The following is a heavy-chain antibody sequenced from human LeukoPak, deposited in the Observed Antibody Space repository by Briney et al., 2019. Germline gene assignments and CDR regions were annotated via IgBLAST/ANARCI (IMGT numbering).Heavy chain of an antibody. V-gene: IGHV3-72*01. CDR3: ARRGAGTYGAFDI. CDR2: TGNIANSYST. D-gene: IGHD6-13*01. Sequence: PGGSQRLSCAASGFTFSAHYMDWVRQAPGKGLEWVGRTGNIANSYSTEYAASVNGRFTISRDDSKNSLYLQMNSLKTEDTAVYFCARRGAGTYGAFDIWGQGTMVTVSS. CDR1: GFTFSAHY. J-gene: IGHJ3*02.